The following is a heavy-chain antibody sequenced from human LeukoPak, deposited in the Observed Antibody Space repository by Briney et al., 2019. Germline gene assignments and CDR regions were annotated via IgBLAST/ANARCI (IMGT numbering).Heavy chain of an antibody. Sequence: SGTLSLTWTVSGGSISGYYWSWIRQPPGKGLEWIGYIYISGGTNYNPSLKSRVTISVDTSKNQFSLKLSSVTAADTAVYYCARLGFSNSGSYLAPSDYWGQGTLVTVSS. J-gene: IGHJ4*02. CDR1: GGSISGYY. V-gene: IGHV4-59*08. CDR3: ARLGFSNSGSYLAPSDY. D-gene: IGHD1-26*01. CDR2: IYISGGT.